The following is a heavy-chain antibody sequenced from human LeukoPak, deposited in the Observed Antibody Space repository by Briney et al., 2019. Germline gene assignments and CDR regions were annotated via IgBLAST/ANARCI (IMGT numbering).Heavy chain of an antibody. J-gene: IGHJ4*02. Sequence: ASVKVSCKASGYTFTGYYMHWVRQAPGQGLEWMGWINPNSGGTNYAQKFQGRVTMTRDTSISTAYMELSRLRSDDTAVYYCARDPYDMGSGSYFGFMVPPKPDYWGQGALVTVSS. CDR2: INPNSGGT. V-gene: IGHV1-2*02. D-gene: IGHD3-10*01. CDR1: GYTFTGYY. CDR3: ARDPYDMGSGSYFGFMVPPKPDY.